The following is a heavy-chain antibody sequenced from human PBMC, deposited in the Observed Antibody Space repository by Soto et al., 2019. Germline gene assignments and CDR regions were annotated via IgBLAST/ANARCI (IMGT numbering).Heavy chain of an antibody. V-gene: IGHV1-46*01. D-gene: IGHD2-21*02. CDR3: ARGGHVVVVTAALDY. CDR2: VNPSGGHT. CDR1: GDTFTDYY. Sequence: QVQLVQSGAEVKKPGASVKVSCKASGDTFTDYYIHWVRQAPGQGLEWMGTVNPSGGHTTYAQHFLGRVPMTRDTSTSTPYMELTRLTSEDTAVYYCARGGHVVVVTAALDYWGQGTLVTVSS. J-gene: IGHJ4*02.